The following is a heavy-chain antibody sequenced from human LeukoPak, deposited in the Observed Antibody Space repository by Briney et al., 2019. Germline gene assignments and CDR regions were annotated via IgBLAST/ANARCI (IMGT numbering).Heavy chain of an antibody. Sequence: PSETLSLTCTVSGGSISSSSYYWGWIRQPPGKGLEWIGSIYYSGSTYYNPSLKSRVTISVDTSKNQFSLKLSSVTAADTAVYYCARLYDSSGYTNWLDPWGQGTLVTVSS. CDR3: ARLYDSSGYTNWLDP. V-gene: IGHV4-39*07. CDR2: IYYSGST. CDR1: GGSISSSSYY. J-gene: IGHJ5*02. D-gene: IGHD3-22*01.